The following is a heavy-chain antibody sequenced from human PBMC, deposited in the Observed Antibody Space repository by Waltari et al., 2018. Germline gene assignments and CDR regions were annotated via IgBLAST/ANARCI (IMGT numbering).Heavy chain of an antibody. CDR3: ARNTGRVDY. D-gene: IGHD3-10*01. Sequence: QVQLVESGGGVVQPGRSLRLSCAASGFTFGSYAMHWVRQAPGKGLEWVAVISYDGSNKYYADSVKGRFTISRDNSKNTLYLQMNSLRAEDTAVYYCARNTGRVDYWGQGTLVTVSS. CDR2: ISYDGSNK. V-gene: IGHV3-30-3*01. CDR1: GFTFGSYA. J-gene: IGHJ4*02.